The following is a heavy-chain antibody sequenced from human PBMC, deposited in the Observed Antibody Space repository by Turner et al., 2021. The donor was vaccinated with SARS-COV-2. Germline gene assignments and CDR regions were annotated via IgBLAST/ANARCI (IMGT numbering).Heavy chain of an antibody. D-gene: IGHD6-13*01. CDR2: IYYSGST. V-gene: IGHV4-39*01. CDR3: ARHWEVAAAAYLARFDP. J-gene: IGHJ5*02. CDR1: ARSISSSSYY. Sequence: QLQLQESGPGLVKPSETLSPTCTVSARSISSSSYYWGWIRQPPGKGLEWIGSIYYSGSTYYNPSLKSRVTISVDTSKNQFSLKLTSVTAADTAVYFCARHWEVAAAAYLARFDPWGQGTLVTVSS.